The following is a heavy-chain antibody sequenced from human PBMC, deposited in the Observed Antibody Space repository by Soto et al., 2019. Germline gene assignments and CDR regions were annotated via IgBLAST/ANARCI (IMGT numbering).Heavy chain of an antibody. D-gene: IGHD4-17*01. CDR1: GGSLGRRDW. J-gene: IGHJ4*01. Sequence: QVQVQESGPGLVKPSGTLSLTCAVSGGSLGRRDWWSWVRQPPGKGLEWMGQIYLNGGSTYDPSLKTRVAISVDMSKKLLSLELRSVTTADTAVYYCVKNGEYSLHYWGHGALVTVSS. CDR3: VKNGEYSLHY. V-gene: IGHV4-4*02. CDR2: IYLNGGS.